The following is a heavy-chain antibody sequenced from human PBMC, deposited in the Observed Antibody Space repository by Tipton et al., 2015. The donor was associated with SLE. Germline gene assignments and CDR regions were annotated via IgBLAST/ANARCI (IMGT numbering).Heavy chain of an antibody. Sequence: LRLSCTVSGGAISSGGYYWGWVRQPAGEGLGGVGRIYNSGKTAYNPSLKKRVTITMDLSNNQFSVNFSSVTASDTAVYYCAKTLAGATPGRYQSYWYFDLWGRGLRVIVSS. CDR1: GGAISSGGYY. J-gene: IGHJ2*01. V-gene: IGHV4-61*02. CDR3: AKTLAGATPGRYQSYWYFDL. D-gene: IGHD1-1*01. CDR2: IYNSGKT.